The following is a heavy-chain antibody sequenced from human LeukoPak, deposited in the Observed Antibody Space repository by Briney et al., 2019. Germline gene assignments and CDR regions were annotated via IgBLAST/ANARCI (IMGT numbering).Heavy chain of an antibody. D-gene: IGHD3-10*01. CDR2: IYYSGST. J-gene: IGHJ4*02. Sequence: SETLSLTCTVSGGSISSSSYYWGWIRQPPGKGLEWIGYIYYSGSTNYNPSLKSRVTISVDTSKNQFSLKLSSVTAADTAVYYCARDPEGYYPDYWGQGTLVTVSS. CDR3: ARDPEGYYPDY. CDR1: GGSISSSSYY. V-gene: IGHV4-61*01.